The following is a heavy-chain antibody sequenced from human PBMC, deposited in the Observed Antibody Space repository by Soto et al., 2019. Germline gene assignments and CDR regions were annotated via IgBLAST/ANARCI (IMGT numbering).Heavy chain of an antibody. CDR1: GFTFSSYD. J-gene: IGHJ3*02. CDR2: IGTAGDT. Sequence: EVQLVESGGGLVQPGGSLRLSCAASGFTFSSYDMHWVRQATGKGLEWVSAIGTAGDTYYPGSVKGRFTISRENAKNSLYLQMNSLRAEDTAVYYCARDFNGSGSAFDIWSQGTMVTVSS. V-gene: IGHV3-13*01. CDR3: ARDFNGSGSAFDI. D-gene: IGHD6-19*01.